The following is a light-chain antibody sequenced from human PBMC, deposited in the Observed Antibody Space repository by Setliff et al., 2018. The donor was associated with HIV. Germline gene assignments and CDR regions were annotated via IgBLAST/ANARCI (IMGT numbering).Light chain of an antibody. J-gene: IGLJ1*01. CDR2: DVT. V-gene: IGLV2-11*01. Sequence: ALAQPRSVSGSPGQSVTISCTGTSSDVGGYNYVSWYQQHPGKAPKLMIYDVTKRPSGVPDRFSGSKSGNTASLTISGLQAEDEADYYCCSYAGSYTYVFGTGTKVTVL. CDR3: CSYAGSYTYV. CDR1: SSDVGGYNY.